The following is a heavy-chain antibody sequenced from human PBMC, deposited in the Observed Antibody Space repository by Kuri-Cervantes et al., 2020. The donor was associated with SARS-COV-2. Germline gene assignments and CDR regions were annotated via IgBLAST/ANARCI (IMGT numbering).Heavy chain of an antibody. J-gene: IGHJ6*03. V-gene: IGHV3-13*05. Sequence: GGSLRLSCAASGFTFSSYDMHWVRQATGKGLEWVSAIGTAGDPYYPGSVKGRFTISRENAKNSLYLQMNSLRAEDTAVYYCARDDMSVSYYYMDVWGKGTTVTVSS. CDR3: ARDDMSVSYYYMDV. CDR2: IGTAGDP. CDR1: GFTFSSYD. D-gene: IGHD3-9*01.